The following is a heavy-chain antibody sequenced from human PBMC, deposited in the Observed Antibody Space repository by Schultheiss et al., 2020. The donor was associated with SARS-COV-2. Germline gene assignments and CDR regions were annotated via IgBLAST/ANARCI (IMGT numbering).Heavy chain of an antibody. Sequence: GGSLRLSCAASGFTFSSYSMNWVRQAPGKGLEWVSSISSSSSYIYYADSVKGRFTISRHNSKNTLYLQMNSLRADDTAVYYCTRPSVRSGYYYYYGMDVWGQGTTVTVSS. CDR1: GFTFSSYS. D-gene: IGHD2-15*01. J-gene: IGHJ6*02. CDR2: ISSSSSYI. V-gene: IGHV3-21*04. CDR3: TRPSVRSGYYYYYGMDV.